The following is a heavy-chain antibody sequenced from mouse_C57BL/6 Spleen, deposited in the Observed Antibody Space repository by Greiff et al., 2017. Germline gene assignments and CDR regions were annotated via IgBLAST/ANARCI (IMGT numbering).Heavy chain of an antibody. D-gene: IGHD2-3*01. J-gene: IGHJ1*03. CDR2: ISSGGSYT. CDR3: ARDDGYLRYFDV. CDR1: GFTFSSYG. Sequence: EVQLVESGGDLVKPGGSLKLSCAASGFTFSSYGMSWVRQTPDKRLEWVATISSGGSYTYYPDSVKGRFTISRDNAKNTLYLQMSSLKSEDTAMYYCARDDGYLRYFDVWGTGTTVTVSS. V-gene: IGHV5-6*01.